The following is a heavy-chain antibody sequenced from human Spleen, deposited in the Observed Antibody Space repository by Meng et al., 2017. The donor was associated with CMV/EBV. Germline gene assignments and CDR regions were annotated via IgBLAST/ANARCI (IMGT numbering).Heavy chain of an antibody. V-gene: IGHV4-34*12. J-gene: IGHJ4*02. CDR2: IIHSGST. CDR1: GGSFSDYY. Sequence: SETLSLTCAVHGGSFSDYYWTWIRQPPGKGLEWIGEIIHSGSTKYNPSLKSRVTISVDTSKNQFSLKLSSVTAADTALYFCARTQWPVKYFDYWGQGTLVTVSS. CDR3: ARTQWPVKYFDY. D-gene: IGHD6-19*01.